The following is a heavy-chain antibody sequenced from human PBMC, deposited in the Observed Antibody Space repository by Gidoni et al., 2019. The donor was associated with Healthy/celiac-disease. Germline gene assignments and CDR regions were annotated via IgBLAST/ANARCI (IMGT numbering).Heavy chain of an antibody. V-gene: IGHV1-69*02. CDR1: GGTFSSYT. CDR3: ASQYYYDSSGYLGYYYYGMDV. CDR2: IIPILGIA. J-gene: IGHJ6*02. D-gene: IGHD3-22*01. Sequence: QVQLVQSGAEVKKPGSSVKVSCKASGGTFSSYTISWVRQAPGQGLEWMGSIIPILGIANYAQKFQGRVTITADKSTSTAYMELSSLRSEDTAVYYCASQYYYDSSGYLGYYYYGMDVWGQGTTVTVSS.